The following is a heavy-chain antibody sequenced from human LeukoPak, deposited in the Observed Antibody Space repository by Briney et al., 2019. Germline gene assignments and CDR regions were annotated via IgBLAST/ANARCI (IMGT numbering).Heavy chain of an antibody. D-gene: IGHD4-23*01. V-gene: IGHV1-2*02. CDR1: GGTFSSYA. CDR2: INPDSGRT. Sequence: ASVKVSCKASGGTFSSYAISWVRQAPGQGLEWMGWINPDSGRTNYARMFQGRVTMTRDMSTSTDYMELSSLRSEDTAVYYCARDNSVEDTAWWFDPWGQGTLVTVSS. J-gene: IGHJ5*02. CDR3: ARDNSVEDTAWWFDP.